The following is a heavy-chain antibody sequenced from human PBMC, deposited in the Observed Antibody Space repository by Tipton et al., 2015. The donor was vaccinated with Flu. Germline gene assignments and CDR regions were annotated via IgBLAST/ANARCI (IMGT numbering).Heavy chain of an antibody. J-gene: IGHJ6*02. CDR3: ARGARGEVPYYDFWSGYYTGYGMDV. CDR2: INHSGST. V-gene: IGHV4-34*01. D-gene: IGHD3-3*01. Sequence: TLSLTCAVYGGSFSGYYWSWIRQPPGKGLEWIGEINHSGSTNYNPSLKSRVTISVDTSKNQFSLKLSSVTAADTAVYYCARGARGEVPYYDFWSGYYTGYGMDVWGQGTTVTVSS. CDR1: GGSFSGYY.